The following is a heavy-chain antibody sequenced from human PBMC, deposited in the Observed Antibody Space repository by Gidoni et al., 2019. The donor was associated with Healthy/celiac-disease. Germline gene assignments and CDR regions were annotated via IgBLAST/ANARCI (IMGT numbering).Heavy chain of an antibody. V-gene: IGHV2-5*02. CDR3: AHISTQLAFEYSSSSGAFDY. CDR2: IYWDDDK. D-gene: IGHD6-6*01. J-gene: IGHJ4*02. CDR1: GFSLSTSGVG. Sequence: QITLKESGPTLVKPTQTLTLTCTFSGFSLSTSGVGVGWIRQPPGKALEWLALIYWDDDKRYSPSLKSRLTITKDTSKNQVVLTMTNMDPVDTATYYCAHISTQLAFEYSSSSGAFDYWGQGTLVTVSS.